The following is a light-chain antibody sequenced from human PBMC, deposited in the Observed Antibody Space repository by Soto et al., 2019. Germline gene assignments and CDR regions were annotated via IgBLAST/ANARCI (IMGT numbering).Light chain of an antibody. V-gene: IGKV3-15*01. CDR2: GAS. Sequence: EIVMTQSPATPSVSPGERATLSCRASQSVSSNLAWYQQKPGQAPRLLIYGASTRATGMPASFSGSGSGTEFILTIISLQSEDFAVYYCQQYHKWPLTFGGGTKVDIK. CDR3: QQYHKWPLT. J-gene: IGKJ4*01. CDR1: QSVSSN.